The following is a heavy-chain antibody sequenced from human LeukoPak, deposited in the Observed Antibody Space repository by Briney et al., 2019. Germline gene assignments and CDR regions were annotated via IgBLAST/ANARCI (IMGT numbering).Heavy chain of an antibody. D-gene: IGHD1-26*01. Sequence: GASVKVSCKASGYTFTTYDINWVQQAAGQGLEWMGWMNSNSGNTGYAQKFQGRVTVTRDTSISTAYMELSSLRSEDTAVYYCARAVIVGTIQFDYWGQGTLVTVSS. CDR1: GYTFTTYD. CDR3: ARAVIVGTIQFDY. J-gene: IGHJ4*02. V-gene: IGHV1-8*01. CDR2: MNSNSGNT.